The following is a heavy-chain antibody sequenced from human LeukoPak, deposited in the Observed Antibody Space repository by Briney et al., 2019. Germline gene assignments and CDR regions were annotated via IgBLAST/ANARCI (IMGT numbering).Heavy chain of an antibody. CDR3: AKGDSN. CDR1: GFTFSSYD. V-gene: IGHV3-30*02. CDR2: IPKDGINK. J-gene: IGHJ4*02. D-gene: IGHD6-13*01. Sequence: GGSLRLSCAASGFTFSSYDMSWVRQAPGKGLEWVALIRNDIPKDGINKYYADSIRGRFTISRDNSKNTVYLQMNSLRVADTAMYYCAKGDSNWGQGTLVTVSS.